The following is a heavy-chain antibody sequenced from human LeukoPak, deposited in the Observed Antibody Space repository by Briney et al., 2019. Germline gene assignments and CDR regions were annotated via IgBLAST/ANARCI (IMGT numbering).Heavy chain of an antibody. Sequence: ASVKVSCKASGYTFTSYDINWVRQATGQGLEWMGWMNPNSGNAGYAQKFQGRVTMTRNSSISTAYMELSSLRSEDTAVYYCARLPKYSRPLDYWGQGTLVTVSS. CDR3: ARLPKYSRPLDY. D-gene: IGHD6-6*01. V-gene: IGHV1-8*01. CDR2: MNPNSGNA. CDR1: GYTFTSYD. J-gene: IGHJ4*02.